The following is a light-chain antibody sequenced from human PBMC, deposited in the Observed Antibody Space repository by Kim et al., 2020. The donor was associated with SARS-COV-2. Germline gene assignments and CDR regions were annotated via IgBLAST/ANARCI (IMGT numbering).Light chain of an antibody. V-gene: IGLV6-57*03. J-gene: IGLJ2*01. CDR3: QSYDSSIVV. CDR1: RGSIALNY. Sequence: TVTISCTHARGSIALNYVQWYQQRPGSAPTTVIYKDNHRPSGVPVRFSGSIDSSSNSASLTISGLKTEDEADYYCQSYDSSIVVFGGGTQLTVL. CDR2: KDN.